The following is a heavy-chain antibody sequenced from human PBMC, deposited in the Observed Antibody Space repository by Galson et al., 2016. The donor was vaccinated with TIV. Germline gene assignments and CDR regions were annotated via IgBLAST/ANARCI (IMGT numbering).Heavy chain of an antibody. CDR1: GGTFNKYA. V-gene: IGHV1-69*04. D-gene: IGHD3-22*01. CDR2: IIPLLGMA. Sequence: SVKVSCKASGGTFNKYAISWVRQAPEQGLEWMGRIIPLLGMANYAQKFQGRVTITADHSTSTAYMELTSLRSDDTAMYYCARSRDSSGPEAFWGQGTLVTVSS. J-gene: IGHJ4*02. CDR3: ARSRDSSGPEAF.